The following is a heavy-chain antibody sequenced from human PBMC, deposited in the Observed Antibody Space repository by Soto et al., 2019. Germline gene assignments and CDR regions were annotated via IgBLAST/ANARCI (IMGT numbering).Heavy chain of an antibody. CDR2: IYYSGST. CDR1: GGSISSGDYY. J-gene: IGHJ4*02. V-gene: IGHV4-30-4*01. CDR3: ARKITYGSGSVTAFDY. Sequence: SETLSLTCTVSGGSISSGDYYWSWIRQPPGKGLEWIGYIYYSGSTYYNPSLKSRVTISVDTSKNQFSLKLSSVTAADTAVYYCARKITYGSGSVTAFDYWGQGTLVTVSS. D-gene: IGHD3-10*01.